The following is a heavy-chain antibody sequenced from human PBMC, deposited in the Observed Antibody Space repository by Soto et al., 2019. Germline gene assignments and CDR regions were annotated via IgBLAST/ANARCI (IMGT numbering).Heavy chain of an antibody. CDR3: ASTMITSWDYYGMDV. J-gene: IGHJ6*02. D-gene: IGHD3-16*01. CDR2: ISYDGSNK. CDR1: GFTFSSYA. Sequence: PGWSLRLACASSGFTFSSYAMHWVRQAPGKGLEWVAVISYDGSNKYYADSVKGRFTISRDNSKNTLYLQMNSLRAEDTAVYYCASTMITSWDYYGMDVWGQGTTVTVSS. V-gene: IGHV3-30-3*01.